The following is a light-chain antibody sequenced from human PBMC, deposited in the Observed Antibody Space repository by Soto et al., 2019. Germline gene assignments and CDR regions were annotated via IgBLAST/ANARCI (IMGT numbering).Light chain of an antibody. V-gene: IGLV2-14*01. CDR2: EVS. Sequence: QSALTQPASVTGSPGQSITISCTGTSSDVGGYARVSWYQHYPGTAPKLMIYEVSNRPSGVSDRFSGSKSGNTASLTISGLQPGDEADYYCSSYTNRNSWVFGGGTQLTVL. CDR1: SSDVGGYAR. J-gene: IGLJ3*02. CDR3: SSYTNRNSWV.